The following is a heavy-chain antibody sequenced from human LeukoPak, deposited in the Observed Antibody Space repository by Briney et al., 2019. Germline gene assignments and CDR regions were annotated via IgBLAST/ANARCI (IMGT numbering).Heavy chain of an antibody. V-gene: IGHV3-30-3*01. D-gene: IGHD3-9*01. CDR3: ARVSAPGRYYYYGMDV. J-gene: IGHJ6*02. CDR2: ISYDGSNK. CDR1: GFTFSSYA. Sequence: GGSLRLSCAASGFTFSSYAMHWVRQAPGKGLEWVAVISYDGSNKYYADSVKGRFTISRDNSKNTLYLQMNSLRAEDTAVYYCARVSAPGRYYYYGMDVWGQGTTVTVSS.